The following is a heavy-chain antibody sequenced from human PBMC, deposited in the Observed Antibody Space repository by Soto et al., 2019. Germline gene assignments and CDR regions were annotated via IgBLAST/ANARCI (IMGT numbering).Heavy chain of an antibody. Sequence: QVQLVESGGGVVQPGRSLRLSCAASGFTFSSYGMHWVRQAPGKGLEWVAVISYDGSNKYYADSVKGRFTISRDNSKNTLYLQMNSLRAEDTAVYYCANSDGSSLMPPLWGKGTLVTVSS. V-gene: IGHV3-30*18. D-gene: IGHD3-10*01. J-gene: IGHJ4*02. CDR3: ANSDGSSLMPPL. CDR2: ISYDGSNK. CDR1: GFTFSSYG.